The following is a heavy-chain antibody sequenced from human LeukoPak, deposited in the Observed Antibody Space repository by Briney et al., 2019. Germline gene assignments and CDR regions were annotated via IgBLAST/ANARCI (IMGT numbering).Heavy chain of an antibody. J-gene: IGHJ4*02. Sequence: GGSLRLSCAASGFTFSNYAMSWVRGAPGEGGEGGSAISGSDGSTNSAYSVKGRFTISRDNSKNPLYLQMNSRRAEDTAVYYGVEGGAARFDYGGQGTLLALS. CDR1: GFTFSNYA. CDR2: ISGSDGST. V-gene: IGHV3-23*01. D-gene: IGHD5-18*01. CDR3: VEGGAARFDY.